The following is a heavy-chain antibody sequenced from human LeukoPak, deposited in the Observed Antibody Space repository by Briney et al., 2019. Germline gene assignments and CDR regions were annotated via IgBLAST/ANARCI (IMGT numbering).Heavy chain of an antibody. CDR1: RYTFTSYD. J-gene: IGHJ6*03. Sequence: ASVKVSCKASRYTFTSYDFNWVRQATGQGLEWMGWMNPNSGNTGYAQKSQGRVTMTRNTSISTAYMELSSLRSEDTAVYYCARVSSEYYYGSGSYREKQYYYYYMDVWGKGTTVTVSS. CDR3: ARVSSEYYYGSGSYREKQYYYYYMDV. V-gene: IGHV1-8*01. CDR2: MNPNSGNT. D-gene: IGHD3-10*01.